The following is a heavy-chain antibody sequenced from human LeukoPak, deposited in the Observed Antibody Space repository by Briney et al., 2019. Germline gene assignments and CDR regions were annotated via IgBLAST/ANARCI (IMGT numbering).Heavy chain of an antibody. V-gene: IGHV3-30*02. CDR1: GFTFSSYD. Sequence: PGGSLRLSCAASGFTFSSYDMHWVCQAPGKGLEWVAFIRYDGNNKYYADSVKGRFSISRDNSKNTLYLQMNSLRGEDTAVYYCAAAPFYSGSPRPNRYFDYWGRGTLVTVSS. D-gene: IGHD1-26*01. CDR2: IRYDGNNK. CDR3: AAAPFYSGSPRPNRYFDY. J-gene: IGHJ4*02.